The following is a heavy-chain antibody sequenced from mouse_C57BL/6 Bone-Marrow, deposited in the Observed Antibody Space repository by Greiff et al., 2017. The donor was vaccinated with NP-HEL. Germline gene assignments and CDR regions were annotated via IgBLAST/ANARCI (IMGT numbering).Heavy chain of an antibody. Sequence: QVQLQQPGAELVMPGASVKLSCKASGYTFTSYWMHWVKQRPGQGLEWIGEIDPSDSYTNYNQKFKGKSTLTVDKSSSTAYMQLSSLTSEDSAVDYWARVFTTGVEDDWGQGTTLTVSS. CDR3: ARVFTTGVEDD. CDR2: IDPSDSYT. D-gene: IGHD1-1*01. J-gene: IGHJ2*01. CDR1: GYTFTSYW. V-gene: IGHV1-69*01.